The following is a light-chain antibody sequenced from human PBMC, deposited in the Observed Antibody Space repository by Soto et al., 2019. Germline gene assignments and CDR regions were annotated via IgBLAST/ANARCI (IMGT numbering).Light chain of an antibody. CDR1: TSDIGGYDY. CDR3: SSHGGNSPYV. V-gene: IGLV2-8*01. J-gene: IGLJ1*01. Sequence: QSALTQPPSASGSPGQSVAISCTGTTSDIGGYDYVSWYQQHPGKAPKLMIYEVNKRPSGVPDRFSGSKSGNTASLTVSGLQAEDEAYYCCSSHGGNSPYVFGTGTKVTVL. CDR2: EVN.